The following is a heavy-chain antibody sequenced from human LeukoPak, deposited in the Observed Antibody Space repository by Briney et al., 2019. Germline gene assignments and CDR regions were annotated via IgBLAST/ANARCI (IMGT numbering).Heavy chain of an antibody. CDR2: ISYDGSNK. V-gene: IGHV3-30-3*01. Sequence: GGSLRLSCAASGFTFSSYAMHWVRQAPGKGLEWVAVISYDGSNKYYADSVKGRFTISRDNSKNTLYLQMNSLRAEDTAVYYCATPTSGSFGGPFDYWGQGTLVTVSS. D-gene: IGHD1-26*01. CDR1: GFTFSSYA. CDR3: ATPTSGSFGGPFDY. J-gene: IGHJ4*02.